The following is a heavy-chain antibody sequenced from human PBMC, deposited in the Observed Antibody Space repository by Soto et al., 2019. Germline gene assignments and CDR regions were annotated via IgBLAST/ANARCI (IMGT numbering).Heavy chain of an antibody. V-gene: IGHV4-34*01. Sequence: QVQLQQSGAGLLKPSETLSLTCAVYGESFSGYIWTWIRQTPGKGLQWIGQINHSGSASYNPSLKSRVTISAHTSNSPFSLELSSVTAADTAVYYCARGLITGSHYSGGWYYFDSWGQGTQVTVSS. CDR2: INHSGSA. CDR1: GESFSGYI. D-gene: IGHD6-19*01. CDR3: ARGLITGSHYSGGWYYFDS. J-gene: IGHJ4*02.